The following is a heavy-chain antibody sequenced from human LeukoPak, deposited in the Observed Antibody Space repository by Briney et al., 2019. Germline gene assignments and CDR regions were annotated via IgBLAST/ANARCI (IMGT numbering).Heavy chain of an antibody. D-gene: IGHD1-26*01. CDR3: AHRGGALAWFDP. Sequence: SGPTLVNPPQTLTLTCTFSGFSLTTSAVGVGWIRQPPGKALEWVALIYGHDDKRYNPSLKSRLTITKDTSKNQVVLTMTNMDPQDTATYDCAHRGGALAWFDPWGQGTLVTVSS. V-gene: IGHV2-5*01. J-gene: IGHJ5*02. CDR2: IYGHDDK. CDR1: GFSLTTSAVG.